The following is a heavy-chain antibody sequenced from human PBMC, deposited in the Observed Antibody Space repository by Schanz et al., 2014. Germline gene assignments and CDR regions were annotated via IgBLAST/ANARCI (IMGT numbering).Heavy chain of an antibody. CDR2: IIPILGIA. D-gene: IGHD3-22*01. J-gene: IGHJ5*02. V-gene: IGHV1-69*08. CDR1: GGTFSTYT. CDR3: AREVGLYDRGWFDP. Sequence: QVQLVQSGPEVKKPGSSVKVSCKASGGTFSTYTISWVRQAPGQGLEWMGRIIPILGIANYAQKFQGRVTLTADTSTSTAYMELSSLRSEDTAVYYCAREVGLYDRGWFDPWGQGTLVTVSS.